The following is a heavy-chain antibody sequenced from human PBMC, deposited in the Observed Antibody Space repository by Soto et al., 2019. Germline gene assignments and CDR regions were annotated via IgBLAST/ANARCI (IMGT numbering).Heavy chain of an antibody. J-gene: IGHJ3*02. Sequence: GGSLRLSCAASGFTFSSYAMHWVRQAPGKGLEWVAVISYDGSNKYYADSVKGRFTISRDNSKNTLYLQMNSLRAEDTAVYYCARDGVGFTMIPFDIWGQGTMVTVSS. CDR2: ISYDGSNK. D-gene: IGHD3-22*01. CDR1: GFTFSSYA. V-gene: IGHV3-30-3*01. CDR3: ARDGVGFTMIPFDI.